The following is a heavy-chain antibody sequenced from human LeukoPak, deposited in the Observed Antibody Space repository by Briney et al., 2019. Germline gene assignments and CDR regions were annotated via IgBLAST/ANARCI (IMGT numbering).Heavy chain of an antibody. D-gene: IGHD6-19*01. V-gene: IGHV4-34*01. CDR3: ARGYSVAGLFQH. Sequence: SETLSLTCAVFGGSFSGYYWSWIRQPPGKGLEWIGEINHSGSTNYNPSLKSRVTISVDTSKNQFSLKLSSVTAADTAVYYCARGYSVAGLFQHWGQGTLVTVSS. J-gene: IGHJ1*01. CDR1: GGSFSGYY. CDR2: INHSGST.